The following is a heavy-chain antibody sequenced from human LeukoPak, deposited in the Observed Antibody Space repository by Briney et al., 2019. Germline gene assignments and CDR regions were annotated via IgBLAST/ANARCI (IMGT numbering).Heavy chain of an antibody. CDR2: INPRGGST. CDR3: ARDSRTTVTTSDYWFDP. V-gene: IGHV1-46*01. Sequence: ASVKVSCKASGYTFTSYYMHWVRQAPGQGLEWMGIINPRGGSTSDAQKFKRRVTMTRDTSTSTVYMELSSLRSEDTAVYYCARDSRTTVTTSDYWFDPWGQGTLVTVSS. D-gene: IGHD4-17*01. J-gene: IGHJ5*02. CDR1: GYTFTSYY.